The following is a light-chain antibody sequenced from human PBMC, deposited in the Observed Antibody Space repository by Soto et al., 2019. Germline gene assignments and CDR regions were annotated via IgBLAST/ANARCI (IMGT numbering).Light chain of an antibody. Sequence: DIQMTQSPSFVSASVVDRVTITFRASQSISSWLAWYQQKPGKAPKLLIYAASSLQSGVPSRFSGSGSGTEFALTISSLQPEDFATYSCQQTYSFPLTFGGGTKWIS. J-gene: IGKJ4*01. CDR2: AAS. V-gene: IGKV1-12*01. CDR1: QSISSW. CDR3: QQTYSFPLT.